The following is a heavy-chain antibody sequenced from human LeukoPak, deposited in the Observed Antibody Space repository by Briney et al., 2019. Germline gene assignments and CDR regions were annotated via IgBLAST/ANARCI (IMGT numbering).Heavy chain of an antibody. Sequence: GGSLRLSCAASEFSVGSNYMTWVRQAPGKVLEWVSLIYSGGSTYYADSVKGRFTISRDNSKNTLYLQMNSLRAEDTAVYYCAKAIGGYDAPLWYWGQGTLVTVSS. CDR3: AKAIGGYDAPLWY. CDR1: EFSVGSNY. J-gene: IGHJ4*02. V-gene: IGHV3-66*01. D-gene: IGHD5-12*01. CDR2: IYSGGST.